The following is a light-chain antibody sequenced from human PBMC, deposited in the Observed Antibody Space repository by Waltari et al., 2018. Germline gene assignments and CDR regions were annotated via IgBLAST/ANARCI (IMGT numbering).Light chain of an antibody. CDR2: EIT. CDR1: NSAVGGFNY. J-gene: IGLJ2*01. V-gene: IGLV2-14*01. CDR3: SSYTSSSAFVV. Sequence: QSALTQPASVSGSPGQSITISCTGTNSAVGGFNYFPGYQQPPGKAPKLMIYEITNRPSGVSNRFSGSKSGNTASLTISGLQAKDEADYYCSSYTSSSAFVVFGGGTKLTVL.